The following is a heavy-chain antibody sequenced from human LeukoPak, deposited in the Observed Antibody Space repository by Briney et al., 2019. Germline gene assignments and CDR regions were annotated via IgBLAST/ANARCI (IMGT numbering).Heavy chain of an antibody. D-gene: IGHD3-22*01. CDR3: ARNKSGYRSYYYYYYMDV. CDR2: IYYSGST. Sequence: SETLSLTCTVSGGSISSYYWSWIRQPPGKGLEWIGYIYYSGSTNYNPSLKSRVTISVDTSKNQFSLKLSSVTAADTAVYYCARNKSGYRSYYYYYYMDVWGKGTTVTVSS. V-gene: IGHV4-59*01. CDR1: GGSISSYY. J-gene: IGHJ6*03.